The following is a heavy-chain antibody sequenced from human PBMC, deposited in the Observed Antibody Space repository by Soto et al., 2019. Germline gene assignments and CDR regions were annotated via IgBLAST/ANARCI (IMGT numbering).Heavy chain of an antibody. CDR1: GYTFTSYG. CDR2: ISAYNGNT. V-gene: IGHV1-18*01. D-gene: IGHD1-26*01. J-gene: IGHJ4*02. Sequence: ASVKVSCKASGYTFTSYGISWVRQAPGQGLEWMVWISAYNGNTKYAQKLQGRVTMTTDTSTSTAYMELRSLRSDDTAVYYCARDAAVGLFDYGGQGTLVTVSS. CDR3: ARDAAVGLFDY.